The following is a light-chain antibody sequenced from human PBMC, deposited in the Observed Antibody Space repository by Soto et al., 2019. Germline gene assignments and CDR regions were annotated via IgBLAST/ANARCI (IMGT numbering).Light chain of an antibody. CDR3: QQRSNWPIT. CDR2: DAS. Sequence: EIVLTQSPATLSLSPRERATLSCRASQSVSSYLAWYQQKPGHAPRLLIYDASNRATGIPARFSASGSGTDFTLTISSLEPEDFAVYYCQQRSNWPITFGQGTRLEIK. J-gene: IGKJ5*01. V-gene: IGKV3-11*01. CDR1: QSVSSY.